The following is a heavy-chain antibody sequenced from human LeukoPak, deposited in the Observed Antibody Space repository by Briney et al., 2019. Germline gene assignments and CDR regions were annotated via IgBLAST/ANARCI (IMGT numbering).Heavy chain of an antibody. Sequence: PGGSLRLSCADSGFTSSDHWMSWVRQAPGKGLEWVANIKQDGSEKFYVDSVKGRFTISRDNAKNSLFLQMNSLRAEDTAVYYCARERLRWPQDYYMDVWGKGTTVIVSS. V-gene: IGHV3-7*01. CDR2: IKQDGSEK. CDR3: ARERLRWPQDYYMDV. CDR1: GFTSSDHW. J-gene: IGHJ6*03. D-gene: IGHD4-23*01.